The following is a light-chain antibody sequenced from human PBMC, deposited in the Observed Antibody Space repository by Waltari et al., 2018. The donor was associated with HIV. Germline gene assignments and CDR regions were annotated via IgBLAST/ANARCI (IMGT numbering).Light chain of an antibody. Sequence: EIVFKQSPATLSLSPGERATLSCRASQSLNNYLAWYQHRPGQPPRLLIYDSPNRAAGIPPRFSGSGSGTDFTLTISSLEPEDFAVYHCQQRSIWPRTFGQGTKLEIK. V-gene: IGKV3-11*01. CDR3: QQRSIWPRT. CDR2: DSP. J-gene: IGKJ2*01. CDR1: QSLNNY.